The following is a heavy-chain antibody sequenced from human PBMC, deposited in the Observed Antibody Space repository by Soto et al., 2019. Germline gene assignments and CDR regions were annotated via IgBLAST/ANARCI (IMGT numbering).Heavy chain of an antibody. Sequence: VQLVQSGAEVKKPGASVKVSCKASGYTFTSYGISWVRQAPGQGLEWMGWISAYNGNTNYAQKLQGRVTMTTDTSTSTAYMELRSLRSDDTAVYYCARDRGDDYVDYGENYYGMDVWGQGTTVTVSS. D-gene: IGHD4-17*01. J-gene: IGHJ6*02. CDR3: ARDRGDDYVDYGENYYGMDV. V-gene: IGHV1-18*01. CDR2: ISAYNGNT. CDR1: GYTFTSYG.